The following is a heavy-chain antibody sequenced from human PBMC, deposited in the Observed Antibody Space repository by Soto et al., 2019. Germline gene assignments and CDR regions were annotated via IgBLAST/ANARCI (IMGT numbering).Heavy chain of an antibody. D-gene: IGHD6-13*01. CDR3: ARWTRAGENFPGDY. J-gene: IGHJ4*02. CDR2: MNPHSGSA. Sequence: QVQLVQSGAEVKKPGASVKVSCKASGYTFTSYDLNWVRQATGQGLEWMGWMNPHSGSAGYAQKFQGRVTMARNTSVSTAYMELTSLTSEDTAVYYCARWTRAGENFPGDYWGQGTLVTVAS. V-gene: IGHV1-8*01. CDR1: GYTFTSYD.